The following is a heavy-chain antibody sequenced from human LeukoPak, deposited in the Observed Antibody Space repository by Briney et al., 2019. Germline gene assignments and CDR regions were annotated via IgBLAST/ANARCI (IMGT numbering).Heavy chain of an antibody. V-gene: IGHV3-30*18. CDR3: VKDDNSGWFPPLDF. D-gene: IGHD6-19*01. Sequence: GTSLRLSCAVSGFTFSNYGMHWVRQAPGKGLEWVVVISYEGSNRYYRDSVRGRFTISRDNSKNTLYLQMNSLRAEDTAVYYCVKDDNSGWFPPLDFWGQGTLVTVSS. CDR2: ISYEGSNR. CDR1: GFTFSNYG. J-gene: IGHJ4*02.